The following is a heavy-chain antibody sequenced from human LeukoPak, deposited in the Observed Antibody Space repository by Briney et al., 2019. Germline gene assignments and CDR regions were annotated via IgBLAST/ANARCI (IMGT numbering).Heavy chain of an antibody. CDR2: INPNSGGT. D-gene: IGHD4-17*01. CDR1: GYIFTGYY. J-gene: IGHJ4*02. Sequence: GASVKVSCKASGYIFTGYYMHWVRQAPGQGLEWMGWINPNSGGTNYSQKFQGRVTMTRDTSISTVYMELSRLRSDDTAVYSCARDGGGTVTNAFDYWGQGTLVTVSS. CDR3: ARDGGGTVTNAFDY. V-gene: IGHV1-2*02.